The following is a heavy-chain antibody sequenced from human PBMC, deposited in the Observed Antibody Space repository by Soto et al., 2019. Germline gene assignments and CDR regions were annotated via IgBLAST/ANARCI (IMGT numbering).Heavy chain of an antibody. V-gene: IGHV3-48*01. J-gene: IGHJ4*02. CDR3: ARAKCNSCPFDY. CDR1: GFTFNTYS. CDR2: VSSSGGTV. D-gene: IGHD2-15*01. Sequence: GGSLRLSCEASGFTFNTYSMNWVRQAPGKGLEWVSCVSSSGGTVYYADSVKGRFTISRDNAKSSLYLQMNSLRAEDTAVYHCARAKCNSCPFDYWGQGILVTVSP.